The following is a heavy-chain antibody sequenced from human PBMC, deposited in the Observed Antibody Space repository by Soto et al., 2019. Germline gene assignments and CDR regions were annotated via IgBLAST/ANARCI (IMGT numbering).Heavy chain of an antibody. Sequence: SETLSLTCTVSGGSISSGDYYWSWIRQPPGKGLEWIGYIYYSGSTYYNPSLKSRVTISVDTSKNQFSLKLSSVTAADTAVYYCARDSSSSSGGDYWGQGTLVTVSS. CDR3: ARDSSSSSGGDY. CDR1: GGSISSGDYY. J-gene: IGHJ4*02. CDR2: IYYSGST. V-gene: IGHV4-30-4*01. D-gene: IGHD6-6*01.